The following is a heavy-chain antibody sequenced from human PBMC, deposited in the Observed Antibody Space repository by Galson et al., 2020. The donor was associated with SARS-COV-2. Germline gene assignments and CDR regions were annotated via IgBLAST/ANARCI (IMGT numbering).Heavy chain of an antibody. Sequence: ASVKVSCKASGYTVTNYYMNWVRQAPGQGLEWMGRINPKSGGTDYAQKFQGRVTMTWDTSISAAYMELSRLTSDDTAVYYCARVVGATAGFGVYYIDYWGQGTLVTVSS. CDR2: INPKSGGT. CDR3: ARVVGATAGFGVYYIDY. D-gene: IGHD6-13*01. V-gene: IGHV1-2*06. J-gene: IGHJ4*02. CDR1: GYTVTNYY.